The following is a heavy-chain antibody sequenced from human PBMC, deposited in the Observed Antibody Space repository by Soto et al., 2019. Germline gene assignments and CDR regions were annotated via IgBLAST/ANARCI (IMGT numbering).Heavy chain of an antibody. CDR2: IKQDRSEK. CDR1: GFTFSSYW. J-gene: IGHJ3*02. V-gene: IGHV3-7*01. CDR3: ASTNSHDGSEDAFDT. Sequence: PGGSLRLSCAASGFTFSSYWMNWVRQSPGKGLELVANIKQDRSEKYYVDSVKGRFTISRDNAKNSLYLQMNSLRAEDTAVYYCASTNSHDGSEDAFDTWGQGPMVTVSS. D-gene: IGHD2-21*01.